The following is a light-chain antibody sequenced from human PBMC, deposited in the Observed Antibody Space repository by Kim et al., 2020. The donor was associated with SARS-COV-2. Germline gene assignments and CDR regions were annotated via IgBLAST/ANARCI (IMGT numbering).Light chain of an antibody. Sequence: SPGESATLSCRASQSVSSSYLAWYQQKPGQAPRLLIYGASSRATGIPDRFSGSGSGTAFTLTISRLEPEDFAVYYCQQYGSSPWTFGQGTKVDIK. CDR1: QSVSSSY. CDR2: GAS. V-gene: IGKV3-20*01. CDR3: QQYGSSPWT. J-gene: IGKJ1*01.